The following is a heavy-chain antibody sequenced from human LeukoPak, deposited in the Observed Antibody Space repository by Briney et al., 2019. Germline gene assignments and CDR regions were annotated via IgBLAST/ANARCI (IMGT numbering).Heavy chain of an antibody. Sequence: PSETLSLTCTVSGDSIGSNSYYWVWTRQPPGKGLEWIGSINYSANTYYSSSLRSRVTISVDTSRNQFSLKLNSVTAAETAVYSCASLLTITSAGNYFDHWGQGTLVTISS. J-gene: IGHJ4*02. V-gene: IGHV4-39*01. CDR1: GDSIGSNSYY. CDR2: INYSANT. CDR3: ASLLTITSAGNYFDH. D-gene: IGHD5-12*01.